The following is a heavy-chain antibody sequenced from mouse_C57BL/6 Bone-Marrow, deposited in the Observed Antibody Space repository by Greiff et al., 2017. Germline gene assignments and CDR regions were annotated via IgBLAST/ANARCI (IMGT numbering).Heavy chain of an antibody. D-gene: IGHD1-1*01. Sequence: QVQLQQPGAELVRPGTSVKLSCKASGYTFTSYWMHWVKQRPGQGLEWIGVIDPSDSYTNYNQKFKGKATLTVDTSSSTAYMQLSSLTSEDSAVYYCARPDYGSSYYFDYWGQGTTLTVSS. CDR3: ARPDYGSSYYFDY. V-gene: IGHV1-59*01. J-gene: IGHJ2*01. CDR2: IDPSDSYT. CDR1: GYTFTSYW.